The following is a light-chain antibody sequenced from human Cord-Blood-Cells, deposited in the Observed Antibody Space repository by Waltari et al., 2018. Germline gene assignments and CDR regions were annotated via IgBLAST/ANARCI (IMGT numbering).Light chain of an antibody. V-gene: IGLV2-23*02. Sequence: QSALTQPASVSGSPGRSITISCTGTSSDVGSYNLVSWYQQHPGKAPKLMIYEVSKRPSGVFNRFSGSKSGNTASLTISGLQAEDEADYYCCSYAGSSTLVFGGGTKLTVL. J-gene: IGLJ2*01. CDR2: EVS. CDR3: CSYAGSSTLV. CDR1: SSDVGSYNL.